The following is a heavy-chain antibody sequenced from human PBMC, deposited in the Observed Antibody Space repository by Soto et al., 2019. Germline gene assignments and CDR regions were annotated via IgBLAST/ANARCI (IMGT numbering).Heavy chain of an antibody. V-gene: IGHV3-23*01. J-gene: IGHJ4*02. Sequence: GGSLRLSCAASGFTFSSYAMSWVRQAPGKGLEWVSAISGSGGSTYYADSVKGRFTISRDNSKNTLYLQMNSLKTEGTGVYYCTRVSPDCSGGSCCPPNWGQGTLVTVSS. CDR1: GFTFSSYA. D-gene: IGHD2-15*01. CDR3: TRVSPDCSGGSCCPPN. CDR2: ISGSGGST.